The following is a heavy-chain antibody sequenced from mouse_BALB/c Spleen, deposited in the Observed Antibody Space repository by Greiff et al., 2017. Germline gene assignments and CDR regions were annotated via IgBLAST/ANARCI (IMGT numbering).Heavy chain of an antibody. CDR2: IDPENGDT. J-gene: IGHJ3*01. CDR1: GFNIKDYY. CDR3: NAGLLRRRFAY. V-gene: IGHV14-4*02. Sequence: VQLQQSGAELVRSGASVKLSCTASGFNIKDYYMHWVKQRPEQGLEWIGWIDPENGDTEYAPKFQGKATMTADTSSNTAYLQLSSLTSEDTAVYYCNAGLLRRRFAYWGQGTLVTVSA. D-gene: IGHD1-2*01.